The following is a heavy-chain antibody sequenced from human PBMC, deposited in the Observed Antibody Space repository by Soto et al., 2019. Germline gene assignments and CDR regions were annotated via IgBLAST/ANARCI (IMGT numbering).Heavy chain of an antibody. V-gene: IGHV4-30-4*01. CDR3: AREVVARSGSVRSYGMDV. CDR2: IYYSGST. J-gene: IGHJ6*02. CDR1: GGSISSSDYY. D-gene: IGHD3-3*01. Sequence: KPSETLSLTCTVSGGSISSSDYYWSWIRQPPGKGLEWIGYIYYSGSTYYNPSLKSRVTISVDTSKNQFSLKLSSVTAADTAVYYCAREVVARSGSVRSYGMDVWGQGTTVTVSS.